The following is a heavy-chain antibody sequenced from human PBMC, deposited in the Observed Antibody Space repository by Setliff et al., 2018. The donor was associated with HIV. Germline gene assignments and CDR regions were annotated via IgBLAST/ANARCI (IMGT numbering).Heavy chain of an antibody. CDR1: GFTFSTYT. Sequence: GGSLRLSCAASGFTFSTYTMNWVRQAPGKGLEWVSSITRTSDYIYYADSVKGRFTISRDNAKNSLYLQMNSLRAEDTAVYYCARGDSGSYYNYWGQGTLVTVSS. J-gene: IGHJ4*02. CDR3: ARGDSGSYYNY. V-gene: IGHV3-21*01. CDR2: ITRTSDYI. D-gene: IGHD1-26*01.